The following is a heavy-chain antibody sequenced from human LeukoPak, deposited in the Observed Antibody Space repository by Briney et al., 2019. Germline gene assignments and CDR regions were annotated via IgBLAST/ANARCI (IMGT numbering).Heavy chain of an antibody. D-gene: IGHD2-8*01. J-gene: IGHJ4*02. CDR1: GGSISSGSYY. Sequence: SETLSLTCTVSGGSISSGSYYWSWIRQPAGKGLEWIGRIYTSGSTNYNPSLKSRVTISVDTSKNQFSLKLTSATAADTAVYYCARHSGIVLMVYAEVDYWGQGTLVTVSS. V-gene: IGHV4-61*02. CDR2: IYTSGST. CDR3: ARHSGIVLMVYAEVDY.